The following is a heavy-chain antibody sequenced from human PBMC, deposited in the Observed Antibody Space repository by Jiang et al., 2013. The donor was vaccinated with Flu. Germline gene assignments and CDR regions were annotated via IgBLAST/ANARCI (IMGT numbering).Heavy chain of an antibody. V-gene: IGHV3-53*04. CDR1: GFTVSSNY. Sequence: EVQLLESGGGLVQPGGSLRLSCAASGFTVSSNYMSWVRQAPGKGLEWVSVIYSGGSTYYADSVKGRFTISRHNSKNTLYLQMNSLRAEDTAVYYCASDAGGVLIGGVGMDVWGKGTTVTVSS. CDR2: IYSGGST. J-gene: IGHJ6*04. D-gene: IGHD3-3*01. CDR3: ASDAGGVLIGGVGMDV.